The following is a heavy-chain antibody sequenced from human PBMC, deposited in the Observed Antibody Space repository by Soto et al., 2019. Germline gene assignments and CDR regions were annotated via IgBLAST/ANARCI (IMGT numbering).Heavy chain of an antibody. V-gene: IGHV1-24*01. CDR3: VRLQGYCITTGCYGHYAMDV. CDR2: FDPEDGET. D-gene: IGHD2-2*01. J-gene: IGHJ6*02. CDR1: GYTLTELS. Sequence: ASVKVSCKVSGYTLTELSMHWVRQAPGKGLEWMGGFDPEDGETIYAQKFQGRVTMTRDTSTSTVYMELSSLRSEDTAVYYCVRLQGYCITTGCYGHYAMDVWGQGTTVTVSS.